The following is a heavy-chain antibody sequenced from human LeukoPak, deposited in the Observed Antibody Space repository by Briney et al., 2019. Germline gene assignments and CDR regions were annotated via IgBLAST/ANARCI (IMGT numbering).Heavy chain of an antibody. V-gene: IGHV4-61*02. CDR2: IYTSGST. J-gene: IGHJ4*02. D-gene: IGHD2-21*02. CDR1: GGSISSGSYY. CDR3: ARWETAMSYFDY. Sequence: SETLSLTCTVSGGSISSGSYYWSWIRQPAGKGLEWIGRIYTSGSTNYNPSLKSRVTISVDTSKNQFSLKLSSVTAADTAVYYCARWETAMSYFDYWGQGTLVTVSS.